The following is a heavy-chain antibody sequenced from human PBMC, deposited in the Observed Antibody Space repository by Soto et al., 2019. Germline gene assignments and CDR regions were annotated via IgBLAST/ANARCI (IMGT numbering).Heavy chain of an antibody. CDR3: ACLRGYRGSPIAF. CDR2: ISYSGNT. CDR1: GDSRSTDD. V-gene: IGHV4-59*01. D-gene: IGHD2-15*01. J-gene: IGHJ1*01. Sequence: PTETLCLTCTFSGDSRSTDDWSWIRQPPWKGLEWIGYISYSGNTNYNPFLKGRVTMSIDTSKKQYPMKLTSVTPADTAVYYCACLRGYRGSPIAFWGQGTKVIVSS.